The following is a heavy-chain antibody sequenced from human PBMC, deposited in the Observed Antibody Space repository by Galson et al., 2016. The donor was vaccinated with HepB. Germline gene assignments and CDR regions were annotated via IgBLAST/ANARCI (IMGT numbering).Heavy chain of an antibody. Sequence: SLRLSCAASGFTFSGYKMNWVRQAPGKGLMWVSRITYDASGTSYADSVKGRFTISRDNAKNTLYLQMNSLRAEDTAVYYCTRGLGYCSGGSCHSLDYWGQGVLVTVSS. J-gene: IGHJ4*02. V-gene: IGHV3-74*01. CDR1: GFTFSGYK. D-gene: IGHD2-15*01. CDR3: TRGLGYCSGGSCHSLDY. CDR2: ITYDASGT.